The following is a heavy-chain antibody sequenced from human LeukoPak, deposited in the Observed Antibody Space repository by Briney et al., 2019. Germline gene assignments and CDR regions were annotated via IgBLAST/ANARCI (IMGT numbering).Heavy chain of an antibody. D-gene: IGHD3-10*01. Sequence: ASVKASSKASGYTFTSYGISWVRQAPGQGLEWMGWISAYNGNTNYAQKLQGRVTMTTDTSTSTAYMELRSLRSDDTAVYYCGWFGGDYYGMDVWGQGTTVTVSS. CDR1: GYTFTSYG. CDR2: ISAYNGNT. CDR3: GWFGGDYYGMDV. J-gene: IGHJ6*02. V-gene: IGHV1-18*01.